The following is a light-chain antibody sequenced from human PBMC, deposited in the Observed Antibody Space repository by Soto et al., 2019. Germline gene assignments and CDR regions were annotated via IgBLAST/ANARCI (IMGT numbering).Light chain of an antibody. CDR3: QQYYTYPVT. V-gene: IGKV1-8*01. CDR2: AAS. J-gene: IGKJ2*01. Sequence: AIRMTRSPSSLSASTGDRVTITCRASQGISSYLAWYQQKPGKAPKLLIYAASTLQSGVPSRFSGSGSGTDFTLTISCLQSEDFATYYCQQYYTYPVTLGQGTKLEIK. CDR1: QGISSY.